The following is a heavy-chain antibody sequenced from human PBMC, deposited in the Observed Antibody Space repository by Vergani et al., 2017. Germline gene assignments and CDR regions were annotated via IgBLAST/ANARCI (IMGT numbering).Heavy chain of an antibody. J-gene: IGHJ4*02. Sequence: QVQLQESGPGLVKPSETLFLTCTVSGGSMSRYYWSWIRQPPGKRLEWIGSIYYSGSTNYNPSLKSRLTISLDTSMNQFSLKLSSVTAADSALYYCVSYRGSAGPVLRWGQGTLVTVSS. D-gene: IGHD5-12*01. CDR1: GGSMSRYY. CDR2: IYYSGST. CDR3: VSYRGSAGPVLR. V-gene: IGHV4-59*01.